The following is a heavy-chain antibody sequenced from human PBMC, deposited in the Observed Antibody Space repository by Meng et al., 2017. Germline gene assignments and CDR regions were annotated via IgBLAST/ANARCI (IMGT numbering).Heavy chain of an antibody. J-gene: IGHJ4*02. V-gene: IGHV4-39*07. CDR1: GGSIGSSSYY. CDR3: ARNPLRYCSSTSCPPVH. Sequence: GSLRLSCTVSGGSIGSSSYYWGWIRQPPGKGLEWIGSIYYSGSTYYNPSLKSRVTISVDTSKNQFSLKLSSVTAADTAVYYCARNPLRYCSSTSCPPVHWGQGTLVTVSS. D-gene: IGHD2-2*01. CDR2: IYYSGST.